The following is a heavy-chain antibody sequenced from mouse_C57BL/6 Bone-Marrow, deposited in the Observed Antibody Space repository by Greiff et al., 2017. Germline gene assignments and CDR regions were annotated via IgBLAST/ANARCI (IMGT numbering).Heavy chain of an antibody. V-gene: IGHV14-3*01. D-gene: IGHD2-12*01. J-gene: IGHJ2*01. CDR2: IDPANGNT. Sequence: EVQLQQSVAELVRPGASVKLSCTASGFNIQNTYMHWVKQRPEQGLEWIGRIDPANGNTKYAPKFQGKATITADTSSNTAYLQLSSLTSEDTAIYYCARDTYYSFDYWGQGTTLTVSS. CDR3: ARDTYYSFDY. CDR1: GFNIQNTY.